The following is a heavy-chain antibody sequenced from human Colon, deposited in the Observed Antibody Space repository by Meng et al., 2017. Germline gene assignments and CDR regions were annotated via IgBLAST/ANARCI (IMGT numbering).Heavy chain of an antibody. CDR1: GYTFTGYY. V-gene: IGHV1-2*06. D-gene: IGHD4-17*01. J-gene: IGHJ4*02. CDR2: INPSSGGT. Sequence: QVARVQVGAEVNKPGASVKVSCKASGYTFTGYYMHWVRQAPRQGLEWMGRINPSSGGTNYAQKFQGRVTMTRDTSISTAYMELSRLRSDDTAVYYCAREMGRMRTTVTTFAYWGQGTLVTVSS. CDR3: AREMGRMRTTVTTFAY.